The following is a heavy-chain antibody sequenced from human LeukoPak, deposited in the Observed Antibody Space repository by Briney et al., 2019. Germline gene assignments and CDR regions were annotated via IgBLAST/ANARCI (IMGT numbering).Heavy chain of an antibody. CDR3: ARDRSYYSGTGADY. CDR2: VYATGNT. CDR1: GVSINRGTHY. V-gene: IGHV4-61*02. Sequence: PSETLSLTCTVSGVSINRGTHYWSWVRQPAGKGPEWIGRVYATGNTNYNPSLWSRLSISIDTSRNQFSLRLSSLTAADTAVYYCARDRSYYSGTGADYWGQGIVVIVSS. D-gene: IGHD3-10*01. J-gene: IGHJ4*02.